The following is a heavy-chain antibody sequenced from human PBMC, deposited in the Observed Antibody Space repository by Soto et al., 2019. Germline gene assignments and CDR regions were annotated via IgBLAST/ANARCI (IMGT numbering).Heavy chain of an antibody. Sequence: LGGSLRLSCTTSGFSFASFAMTWVRQAPGKGLEWVATISGSDGKTYYADSVKGRFSISRDTSRNTLYLQMNSLRADDTAIYYCAKWSYLDYWGQGTRVTVSS. CDR1: GFSFASFA. CDR3: AKWSYLDY. V-gene: IGHV3-23*01. J-gene: IGHJ4*02. CDR2: ISGSDGKT. D-gene: IGHD3-3*01.